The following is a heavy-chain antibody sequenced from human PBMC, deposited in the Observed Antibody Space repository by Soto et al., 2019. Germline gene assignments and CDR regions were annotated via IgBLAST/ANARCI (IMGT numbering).Heavy chain of an antibody. CDR3: AMGGIRGNHMDK. Sequence: PGGSLRLSCAASGFTLSSYPMSWVRQAPGKGLQWVASVSVDPAHTYYADSVKGRFTISRDNSRKAVYLHLTNGTSEDTAVYYCAMGGIRGNHMDKWGQGTLVTVSS. V-gene: IGHV3-23*01. CDR1: GFTLSSYP. J-gene: IGHJ1*01. CDR2: VSVDPAHT.